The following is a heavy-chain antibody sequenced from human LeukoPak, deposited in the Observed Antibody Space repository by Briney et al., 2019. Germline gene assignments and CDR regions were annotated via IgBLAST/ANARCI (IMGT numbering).Heavy chain of an antibody. CDR2: IRSDENSE. CDR3: AQWESRKASHSPLFDS. J-gene: IGHJ4*02. V-gene: IGHV3-30*02. CDR1: GFTFSTYG. D-gene: IGHD1-26*01. Sequence: GGSLRLSCAASGFTFSTYGMHWVRQAPGKGLEWVAFIRSDENSEYYADSVKGRFTISRDNSKNTLYLQMNSLRAEDTAIYYCAQWESRKASHSPLFDSWGQGTLVTVSS.